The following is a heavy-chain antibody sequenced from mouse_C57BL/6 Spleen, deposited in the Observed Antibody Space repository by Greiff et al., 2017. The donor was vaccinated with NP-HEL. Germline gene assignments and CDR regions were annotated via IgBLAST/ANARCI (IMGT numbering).Heavy chain of an antibody. D-gene: IGHD1-1*01. V-gene: IGHV3-1*01. CDR1: GYSITSGYD. CDR2: ISYSGST. CDR3: ARDGSSSWYFDV. J-gene: IGHJ1*03. Sequence: EVQLVESGPGMVKPSQSLSLTCTVTGYSITSGYDWHWIRHFPGNKLEWMGYISYSGSTNYNPSLKSRISITHDTSKNHFFLKLNSVTTEDTATYYCARDGSSSWYFDVWGTGTTVTVSS.